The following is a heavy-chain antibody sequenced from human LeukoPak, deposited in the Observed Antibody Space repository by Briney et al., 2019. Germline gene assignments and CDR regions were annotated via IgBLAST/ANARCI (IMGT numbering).Heavy chain of an antibody. CDR3: ARDRTGEPDY. V-gene: IGHV3-23*01. CDR2: ISGSGGST. CDR1: GFTFSSYA. J-gene: IGHJ4*02. D-gene: IGHD7-27*01. Sequence: GGSLRLSCAASGFTFSSYAMSWVRQAPGKGLEWVSAISGSGGSTYYADSVKGRFTISRDNAKNSLYLQMNSLRAEDTAVYYCARDRTGEPDYWGQGTLVTVSS.